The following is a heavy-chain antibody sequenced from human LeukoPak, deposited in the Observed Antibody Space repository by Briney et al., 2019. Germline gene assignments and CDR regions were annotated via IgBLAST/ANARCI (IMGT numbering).Heavy chain of an antibody. CDR1: GFTFSSYE. V-gene: IGHV3-48*03. CDR3: ARWTDV. CDR2: IGSSGSSI. D-gene: IGHD3/OR15-3a*01. Sequence: GGSLRLSCAASGFTFSSYEMNWVRQAPGRGLEWVSYIGSSGSSIYYADSVKGRFTTSRDNAKNSLYLQMNSLRVEDTAVYYCARWTDVWGKGTTVTVSS. J-gene: IGHJ6*04.